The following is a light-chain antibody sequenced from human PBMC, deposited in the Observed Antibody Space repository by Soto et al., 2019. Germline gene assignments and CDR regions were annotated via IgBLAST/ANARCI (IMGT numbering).Light chain of an antibody. V-gene: IGKV3-15*01. Sequence: EIVMTQSPDALSVSPGERASLSCRASQSVGNSVAWYQLKPGQSPRLLIFNASARASGIPTRFSGSRSGPDFTLTISSLHSEDFAMYYCQQYNQWWTFGQGTKVEI. CDR3: QQYNQWWT. CDR1: QSVGNS. CDR2: NAS. J-gene: IGKJ1*01.